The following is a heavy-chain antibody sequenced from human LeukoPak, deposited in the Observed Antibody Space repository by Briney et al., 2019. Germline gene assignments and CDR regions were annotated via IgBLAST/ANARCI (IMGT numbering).Heavy chain of an antibody. D-gene: IGHD3-9*01. Sequence: GGSLRLSCAASGFTFHLYAMHWVRQAPGKGLEWVAVISYDGSNKYYADSVKGRFTISRDNSKNTLYLQMNSLRAEDTAVYYCASGLRYFDWLSQCRYWGQGTLVTVSS. CDR2: ISYDGSNK. V-gene: IGHV3-30-3*01. CDR1: GFTFHLYA. J-gene: IGHJ4*02. CDR3: ASGLRYFDWLSQCRY.